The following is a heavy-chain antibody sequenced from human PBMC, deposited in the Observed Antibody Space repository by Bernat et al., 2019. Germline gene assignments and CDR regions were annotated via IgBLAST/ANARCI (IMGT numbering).Heavy chain of an antibody. V-gene: IGHV3-15*01. CDR1: GFTFSNAW. CDR3: TTIGESGYYDGSGSYYHDY. Sequence: EVQLVESGGGLVKPGGSLRLSCAASGFTFSNAWMSWVRQAPGKGLEWVGRIKSNSDGGTADYAAPVKGRFTISRDDSKNTLYLQMNRLNTEDTAVFDCTTIGESGYYDGSGSYYHDYWGQGTLVTVSS. D-gene: IGHD3-22*01. J-gene: IGHJ4*02. CDR2: IKSNSDGGTA.